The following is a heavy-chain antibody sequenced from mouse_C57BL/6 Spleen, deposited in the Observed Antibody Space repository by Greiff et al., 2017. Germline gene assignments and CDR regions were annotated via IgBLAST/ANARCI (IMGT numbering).Heavy chain of an antibody. CDR3: ARGGTAQATSPFAY. V-gene: IGHV1-80*01. J-gene: IGHJ3*01. Sequence: VNVVESGAELVKPGASVKISCKASGYAFSSYWMNWVKQRPGKGLEWIGQIYPGDGDTNYNGKFKGKATLTADKSSSTAYMQLSSLTSEDSAVYFCARGGTAQATSPFAYWGQGTLVTVSA. CDR2: IYPGDGDT. CDR1: GYAFSSYW. D-gene: IGHD3-2*02.